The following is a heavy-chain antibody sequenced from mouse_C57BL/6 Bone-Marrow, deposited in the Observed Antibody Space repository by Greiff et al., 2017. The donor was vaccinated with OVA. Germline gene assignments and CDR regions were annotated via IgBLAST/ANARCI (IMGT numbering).Heavy chain of an antibody. CDR2: IYPRSGNT. J-gene: IGHJ3*01. CDR3: ARDYYGPWFAY. V-gene: IGHV1-81*01. Sequence: VQLQQSGAELARPGASVKLSCKASGYTFTSYGISWVKQRTGQGLEWIGEIYPRSGNTYYNEKFKGKATLTADKSSSTAYMELRILTSEDSAVYFCARDYYGPWFAYWGQGTLVTVSA. D-gene: IGHD1-1*01. CDR1: GYTFTSYG.